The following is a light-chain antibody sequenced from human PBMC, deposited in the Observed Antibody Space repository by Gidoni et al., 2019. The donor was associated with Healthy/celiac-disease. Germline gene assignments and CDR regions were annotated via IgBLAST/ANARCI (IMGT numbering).Light chain of an antibody. CDR1: QSVSINY. V-gene: IGKV3-20*01. CDR2: GAS. Sequence: DIVLTQSPGTLSLSPGERATLSCRASQSVSINYLAWYQQKPGQAPRLLIYGASSRASRIPDRFSGSGSGTDFTLTISRLEPEDFAVYYCQQFGSSPGYTFGQGTKLEIK. J-gene: IGKJ2*01. CDR3: QQFGSSPGYT.